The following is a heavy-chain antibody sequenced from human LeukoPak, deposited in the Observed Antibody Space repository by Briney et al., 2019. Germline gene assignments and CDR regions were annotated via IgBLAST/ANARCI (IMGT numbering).Heavy chain of an antibody. J-gene: IGHJ3*02. CDR3: ARAHYSVVGATMYAFDI. Sequence: GGSLRLSCAASGFTFSRYSMNWVRQAPGKGLEWVSSISISSNYIYYTDSVKGRFTISRDNAKNTLYLQMNSLRAEDTAVYYCARAHYSVVGATMYAFDIWGQGTMVTVSS. CDR2: ISISSNYI. CDR1: GFTFSRYS. D-gene: IGHD1-26*01. V-gene: IGHV3-21*01.